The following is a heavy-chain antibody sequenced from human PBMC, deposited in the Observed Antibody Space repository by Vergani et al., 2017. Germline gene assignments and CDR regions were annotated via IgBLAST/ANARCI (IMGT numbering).Heavy chain of an antibody. CDR2: ISGNGGST. V-gene: IGHV3-23*01. D-gene: IGHD1-14*01. CDR3: AKGFTYNGTYYYYYMDV. J-gene: IGHJ6*03. Sequence: EVQLLESGGGLVQPGGSLRLSCAASGFTFSSYAMSWVRQAPGKGLEWVSAISGNGGSTYYADSVKGRFTISIDNSKNTLYLQMNSLRAEDTSLYYCAKGFTYNGTYYYYYMDVWGKGTTVTVSS. CDR1: GFTFSSYA.